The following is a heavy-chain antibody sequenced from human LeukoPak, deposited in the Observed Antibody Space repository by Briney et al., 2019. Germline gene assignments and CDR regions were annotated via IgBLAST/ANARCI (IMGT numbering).Heavy chain of an antibody. D-gene: IGHD4-17*01. Sequence: GGSLRLSCAASAFIFSSYCMTWVRQAPGKGLEWVAEIIQDGGATYYVDSVKGRFTISRDNDKRSTYLQMNSLRAEDTAVYYCARDTAVTPNDAFDIWGQGTMVTVSS. J-gene: IGHJ3*02. V-gene: IGHV3-7*01. CDR2: IIQDGGAT. CDR3: ARDTAVTPNDAFDI. CDR1: AFIFSSYC.